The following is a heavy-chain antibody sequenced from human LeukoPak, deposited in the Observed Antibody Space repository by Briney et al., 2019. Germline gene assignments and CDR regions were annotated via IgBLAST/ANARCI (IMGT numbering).Heavy chain of an antibody. V-gene: IGHV4-30-2*02. Sequence: AHTLSLTCTVSGGSISIGGYYGRWVRQPPGKGLGGIGYIYHSGSPYYHPSLKSRVTISVDTSKNQFSLNLSSVTAADTAVYYCARSGGYASSPIYWGQGTLVTVSS. J-gene: IGHJ4*02. D-gene: IGHD5-12*01. CDR3: ARSGGYASSPIY. CDR2: IYHSGSP. CDR1: GGSISIGGYY.